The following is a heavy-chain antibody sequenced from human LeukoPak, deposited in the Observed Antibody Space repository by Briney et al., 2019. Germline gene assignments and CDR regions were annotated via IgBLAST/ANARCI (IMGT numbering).Heavy chain of an antibody. V-gene: IGHV3-74*01. CDR2: INIDGSST. CDR3: VRDWGYDSSGYWQKYFDT. D-gene: IGHD3-22*01. CDR1: EFTFSRYW. Sequence: GGSLRLSCVDSEFTFSRYWMHWVRQAPGEGLVWVSRINIDGSSTNYADSVKGRFTISRDNAKNTLYLQMNSLRAEDTAVYYCVRDWGYDSSGYWQKYFDTWGQGTLVTVSS. J-gene: IGHJ4*02.